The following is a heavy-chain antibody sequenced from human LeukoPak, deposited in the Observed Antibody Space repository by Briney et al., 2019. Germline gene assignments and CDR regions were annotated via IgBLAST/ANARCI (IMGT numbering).Heavy chain of an antibody. J-gene: IGHJ4*02. CDR2: IYYSGST. CDR1: GGSISSSSYY. V-gene: IGHV4-39*07. Sequence: SETLSLTCTVSGGSISSSSYYWGWIRRPPGKGLEWIGSIYYSGSTYYNPSLKSRVTISVDTSKNQFSLKLSSVTAADTAVYYCARGGGGGGLFDYWGQGTLVTVSS. CDR3: ARGGGGGGLFDY. D-gene: IGHD3-16*01.